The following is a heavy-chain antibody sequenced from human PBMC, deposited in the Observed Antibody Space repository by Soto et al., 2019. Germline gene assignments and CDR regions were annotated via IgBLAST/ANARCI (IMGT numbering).Heavy chain of an antibody. V-gene: IGHV3-30*03. CDR1: GFTSSSFV. Sequence: QVQXVXSGGGVVQXXXXLXLSCAASGFTSSSFVIHWVRQAPGKGLEWLAVISSDGNNQYYADSVKGXFXXXXXXXXXXXXXXXXXXXXXXXAVYXCXXXRGVLDAFDIWX. CDR3: XXXRGVLDAFDI. J-gene: IGHJ3*02. D-gene: IGHD3-10*01. CDR2: ISSDGNNQ.